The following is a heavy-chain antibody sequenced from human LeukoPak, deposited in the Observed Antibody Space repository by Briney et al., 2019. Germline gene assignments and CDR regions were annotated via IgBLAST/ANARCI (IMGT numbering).Heavy chain of an antibody. J-gene: IGHJ4*02. CDR3: ARAHGSGGDYFDY. D-gene: IGHD5-12*01. CDR1: GGSISSYY. V-gene: IGHV4-59*06. CDR2: IYYSGTT. Sequence: PSETLSLTCTVSGGSISSYYWSWIRQHPGKGLEWIGFIYYSGTTYYNPSLKSRLTLSKDTSKNHFSLTLSSVTAADTAVYYCARAHGSGGDYFDYWGQGTLVTVSS.